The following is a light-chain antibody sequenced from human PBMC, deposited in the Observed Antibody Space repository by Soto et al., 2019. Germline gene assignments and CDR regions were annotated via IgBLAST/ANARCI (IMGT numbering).Light chain of an antibody. CDR2: GAS. CDR1: QSVSSY. Sequence: IVLTQSPATLCLTPGERETISCRASQSVSSYLAWYQQKPGQAPRLLIYGASSRATGIPARFSGSGSGTEFTLTISSLQSEDFAVYYCQQYNNWPLTFGGRAKVDI. CDR3: QQYNNWPLT. V-gene: IGKV3-15*01. J-gene: IGKJ4*01.